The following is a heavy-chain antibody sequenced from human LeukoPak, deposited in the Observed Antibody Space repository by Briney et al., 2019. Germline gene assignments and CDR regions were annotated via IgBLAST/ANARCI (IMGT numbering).Heavy chain of an antibody. D-gene: IGHD2-15*01. CDR1: GGSFSGYF. CDR2: SNHSGTS. Sequence: PSETLSLTCAVYGGSFSGYFWNWIRQPPGKGLEWIGESNHSGTSNFNSSFKSRFTISVDTSKNQFSLKLNSVTAADTAVYYCARAGYCSGGSCYSDVFDMWGQGTMVTVSS. J-gene: IGHJ3*02. CDR3: ARAGYCSGGSCYSDVFDM. V-gene: IGHV4-34*01.